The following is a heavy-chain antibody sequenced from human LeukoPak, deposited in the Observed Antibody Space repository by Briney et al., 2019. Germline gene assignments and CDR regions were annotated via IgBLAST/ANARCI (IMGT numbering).Heavy chain of an antibody. J-gene: IGHJ4*02. CDR1: GGSISSSNYY. CDR2: IYYSGST. Sequence: PSETLSLTCTVSGGSISSSNYYWGWIRQPPGKGLEWIGSIYYSGSTSYNPSLKSRVTISVDTSKNQFSLKLSSVTAADTAVYYCARGFRVDGLQRKYYFDYWGQGTLVTVSS. CDR3: ARGFRVDGLQRKYYFDY. D-gene: IGHD3-3*01. V-gene: IGHV4-39*01.